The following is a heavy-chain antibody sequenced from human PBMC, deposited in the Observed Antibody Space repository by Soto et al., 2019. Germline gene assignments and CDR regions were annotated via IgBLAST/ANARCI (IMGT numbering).Heavy chain of an antibody. D-gene: IGHD1-26*01. Sequence: QVQLVQSGAEVKEPGSSVRVSCKASGGTFDNFIMNWVRQTPGRGLEWMGGIVPMLGTPTYAEKFKGRVTISATGSTSTVYMEVTSLTSADTAIYYCARNGTYSSSLSQYSGMDVWGQGTTVTVSS. CDR1: GGTFDNFI. CDR2: IVPMLGTP. V-gene: IGHV1-69*01. J-gene: IGHJ6*02. CDR3: ARNGTYSSSLSQYSGMDV.